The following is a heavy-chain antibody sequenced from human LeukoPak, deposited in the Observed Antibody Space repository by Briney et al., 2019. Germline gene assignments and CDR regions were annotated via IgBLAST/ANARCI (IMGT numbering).Heavy chain of an antibody. D-gene: IGHD3-22*01. CDR1: GFTFSNYG. V-gene: IGHV3-33*01. J-gene: IGHJ4*02. Sequence: PGGSLRLSCAASGFTFSNYGMHWVRQAPGKGLEWVAVIWYDGSNKYYADSVKGRFTISRDNSKNTLYLQMNSLRAEDTAVYYCTRGYDCSALDYWGQGTLVTVSS. CDR2: IWYDGSNK. CDR3: TRGYDCSALDY.